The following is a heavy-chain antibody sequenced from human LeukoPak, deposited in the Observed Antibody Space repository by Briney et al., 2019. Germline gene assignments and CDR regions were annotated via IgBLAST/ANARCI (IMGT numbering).Heavy chain of an antibody. Sequence: ASVKVSCKASGYTFTSYYMHWVRQAPGQGLEWMGWINPNSGDTKYAQKFQGRVTMTRDTSISTAYMELSSLKSDDTAVYYCARDGRWLVPYYYTDVWGKGTTVSVSS. J-gene: IGHJ6*03. D-gene: IGHD6-19*01. V-gene: IGHV1-2*02. CDR3: ARDGRWLVPYYYTDV. CDR2: INPNSGDT. CDR1: GYTFTSYY.